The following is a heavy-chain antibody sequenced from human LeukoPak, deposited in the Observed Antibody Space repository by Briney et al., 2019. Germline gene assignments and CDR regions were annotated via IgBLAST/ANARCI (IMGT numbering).Heavy chain of an antibody. CDR1: GDSVSSNSAV. V-gene: IGHV6-1*01. J-gene: IGHJ6*03. CDR2: TYYRSKWYN. CDR3: ARDGERGYDILTGYPFPHDYYYYMDV. D-gene: IGHD3-9*01. Sequence: SQTLSLTCAISGDSVSSNSAVWNWIRQSPSRGLEWLGRTYYRSKWYNDYAVSVKSRITINPDTSKNHFSLQLKSVSPEDTAVYYCARDGERGYDILTGYPFPHDYYYYMDVWGKGTTVTVSS.